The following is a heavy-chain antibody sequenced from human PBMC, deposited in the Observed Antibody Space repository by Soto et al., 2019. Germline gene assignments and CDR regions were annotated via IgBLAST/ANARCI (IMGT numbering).Heavy chain of an antibody. J-gene: IGHJ4*02. V-gene: IGHV3-15*01. CDR2: IKSKTDGGTT. Sequence: GGSLRLSCAASGFTFSNAWMSWVRQAPGKGLEWVGRIKSKTDGGTTDYAAPVKGRFTISRDDSKNTLYLQMNSLKTEDTAVYYCTTDWVESGSYAGGVAYWGQGTLVTVSS. CDR3: TTDWVESGSYAGGVAY. CDR1: GFTFSNAW. D-gene: IGHD1-26*01.